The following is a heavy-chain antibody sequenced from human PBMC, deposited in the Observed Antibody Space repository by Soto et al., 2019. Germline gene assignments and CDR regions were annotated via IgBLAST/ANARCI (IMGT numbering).Heavy chain of an antibody. Sequence: GGSLRLSCAASGFTFSSYAMHWVRQAPGKGLEWVAVVSYDGSNKYYADSVKGRFTISRDNSKNTLYLQMNSLRAEDTAVYYCARDHRAYITVTYYYYGMDVWGQGTTVTVSS. CDR1: GFTFSSYA. D-gene: IGHD4-4*01. V-gene: IGHV3-30-3*01. CDR2: VSYDGSNK. CDR3: ARDHRAYITVTYYYYGMDV. J-gene: IGHJ6*02.